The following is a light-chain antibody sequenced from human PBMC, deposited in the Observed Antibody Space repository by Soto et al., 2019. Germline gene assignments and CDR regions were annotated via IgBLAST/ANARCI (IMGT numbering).Light chain of an antibody. CDR1: SSNIGAGYD. V-gene: IGLV1-40*01. J-gene: IGLJ3*02. CDR2: GNS. Sequence: QSVLTQPPSLSGAPGQRVTISCTGSSSNIGAGYDVKWYQQLPGTAPKLLIYGNSNRPSGVPDRFSGSKSGTSASLAITGLQAEDEADYYCQSYDSSLSGWVFGGGTKLTVL. CDR3: QSYDSSLSGWV.